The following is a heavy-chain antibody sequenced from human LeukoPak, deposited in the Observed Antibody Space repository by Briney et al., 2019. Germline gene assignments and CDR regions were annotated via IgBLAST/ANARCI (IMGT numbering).Heavy chain of an antibody. CDR2: IKQDGSEK. V-gene: IGHV3-7*01. J-gene: IGHJ4*02. CDR1: GFPFSDSW. CDR3: SRRLDY. Sequence: PGGSLRLSCAASGFPFSDSWMDWVRQAPGKGMEWVANIKQDGSEKHYADSVKGRFTISRDNAKNSLFLQMNGLRAEDTAVYYCSRRLDYWGQGALVTVPS.